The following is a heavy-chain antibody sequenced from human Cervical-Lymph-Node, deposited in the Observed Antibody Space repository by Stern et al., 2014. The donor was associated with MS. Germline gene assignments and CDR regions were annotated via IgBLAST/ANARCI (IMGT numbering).Heavy chain of an antibody. J-gene: IGHJ4*02. V-gene: IGHV3-73*01. CDR2: IGNKANNYAT. CDR3: TSEATSR. CDR1: GVDLSGAA. Sequence: EVQLGESGGGLVQPGGSLKLSWVDSGVDLSGAALHWVCPGSAGGLEWVGRIGNKANNYATTYLESVKGRFTFSRDDSKNTGYLQMNSLKIEDTAMYYCTSEATSRWGQGTLVTVS.